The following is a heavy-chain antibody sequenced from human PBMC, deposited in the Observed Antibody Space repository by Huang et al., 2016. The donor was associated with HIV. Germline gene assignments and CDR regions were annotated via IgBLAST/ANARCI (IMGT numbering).Heavy chain of an antibody. J-gene: IGHJ5*02. Sequence: QVHLVQSGAEVRKPGSSVKVSCMASGGNFSDYGINWVRQAPGQGLEWMGVIITMLGTDNDAQKFEGRVTIRADESMRIAYMELSSLKSDDTAVYYCARDWSITAAGYNLFDLWGQGTLVTVSS. D-gene: IGHD6-13*01. CDR3: ARDWSITAAGYNLFDL. CDR2: IITMLGTD. V-gene: IGHV1-69*13. CDR1: GGNFSDYG.